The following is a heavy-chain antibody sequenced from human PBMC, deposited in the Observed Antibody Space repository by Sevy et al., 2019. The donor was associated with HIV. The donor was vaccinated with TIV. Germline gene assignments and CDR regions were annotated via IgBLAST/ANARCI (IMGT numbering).Heavy chain of an antibody. CDR1: GFTFSSYA. CDR2: ISGSGGST. D-gene: IGHD2-2*01. V-gene: IGHV3-23*01. Sequence: GGSLRLSCAASGFTFSSYAMSWVRKAPGKGLEWVSAISGSGGSTYYADSVKGRFTISRDNSKNTLYLQMNSLRAEDTAVYYCAKDEDIVVVPAAGGMDVWGQGTTVTVSS. CDR3: AKDEDIVVVPAAGGMDV. J-gene: IGHJ6*02.